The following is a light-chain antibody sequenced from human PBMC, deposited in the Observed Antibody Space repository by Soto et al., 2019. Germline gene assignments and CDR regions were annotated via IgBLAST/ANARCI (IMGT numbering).Light chain of an antibody. V-gene: IGKV1-12*01. CDR3: QQANSLPYT. Sequence: DIQMTQSPSSVSASVGDRVTITCRASQHIGIYLAWYQQKPGKAPKLLIYAASTLQSGVPSRFRGSGSGTDFTLTISSLQPEDFATYFCQQANSLPYTFVQGTKVDIK. CDR2: AAS. CDR1: QHIGIY. J-gene: IGKJ2*01.